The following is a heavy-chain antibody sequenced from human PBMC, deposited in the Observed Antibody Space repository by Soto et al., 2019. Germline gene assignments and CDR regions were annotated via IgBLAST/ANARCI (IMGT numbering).Heavy chain of an antibody. CDR1: GGTFSSYA. Sequence: QVQLVQSGAEVKKPGSSVKVSCKASGGTFSSYAISWVRQAPGQGLEWMGGNIPIFGTANYAQTFQGRVTITADESTSTAYMELSSLRSEDTAVYYCARDRWITGTTVYGLYAFDIWGQGTMFTFSS. D-gene: IGHD1-7*01. CDR3: ARDRWITGTTVYGLYAFDI. CDR2: NIPIFGTA. V-gene: IGHV1-69*01. J-gene: IGHJ3*02.